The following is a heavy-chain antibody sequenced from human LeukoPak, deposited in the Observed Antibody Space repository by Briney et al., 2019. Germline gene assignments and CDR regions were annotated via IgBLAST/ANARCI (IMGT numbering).Heavy chain of an antibody. D-gene: IGHD3-9*01. J-gene: IGHJ4*02. Sequence: SETLSLTCSVSSDSISSYTWNWIRKPPGKGLEWIGYIYYSGSTNYNPSLKSRVTISVDTSKNQFSLKLSSVTAADTAVYYCARDRGGKRYFDWLPHYWGQGTLVTVSS. CDR3: ARDRGGKRYFDWLPHY. CDR1: SDSISSYT. V-gene: IGHV4-59*01. CDR2: IYYSGST.